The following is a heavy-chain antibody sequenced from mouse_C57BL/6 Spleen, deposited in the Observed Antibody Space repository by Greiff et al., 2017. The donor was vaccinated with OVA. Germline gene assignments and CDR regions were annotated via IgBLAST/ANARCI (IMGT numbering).Heavy chain of an antibody. CDR3: ARPMITTGYYYAMDY. D-gene: IGHD2-4*01. CDR1: GYTFTSYW. J-gene: IGHJ4*01. CDR2: IHPNSGST. V-gene: IGHV1-64*01. Sequence: QVQLQQSGAELVKPGASVKLSCKASGYTFTSYWMHWVKQRPGQGLEWIGMIHPNSGSTNYNEKFKSKATLTVDKSSSTAYMQLSSLTSEDSAVYYCARPMITTGYYYAMDYWGQGTSVTVSS.